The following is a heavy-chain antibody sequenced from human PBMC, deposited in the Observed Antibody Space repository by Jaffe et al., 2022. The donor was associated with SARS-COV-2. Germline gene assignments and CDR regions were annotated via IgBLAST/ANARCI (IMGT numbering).Heavy chain of an antibody. CDR1: GFTFSSNW. CDR2: ITNDGSAT. J-gene: IGHJ4*02. V-gene: IGHV3-74*01. Sequence: EVQLVESGGGLVQPGGSLRLSCADSGFTFSSNWMHWVRQPPGKGLVWVSRITNDGSATAYADSVKGRFTISRDNAKNTLYLQMNSLKVEDTAVYYCVRSTGYPASWGQGTLVTVSS. CDR3: VRSTGYPAS. D-gene: IGHD1-1*01.